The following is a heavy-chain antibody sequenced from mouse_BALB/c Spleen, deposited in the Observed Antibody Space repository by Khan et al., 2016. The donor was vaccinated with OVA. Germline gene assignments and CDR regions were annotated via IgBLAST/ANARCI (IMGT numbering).Heavy chain of an antibody. CDR2: IYPGSDNA. CDR1: GYTFTYYV. CDR3: ARGDGYYVYFDY. V-gene: IGHV1-81*01. J-gene: IGHJ2*01. D-gene: IGHD2-3*01. Sequence: QVQLQQSGPELVKPGASVKMSCKASGYTFTYYVITWVKQRTGQGLEWIGEIYPGSDNAYYNERFKGKATLTADKSSNTTHMQLSSLTSEDSAVYFGARGDGYYVYFDYWGQGTTLTVSS.